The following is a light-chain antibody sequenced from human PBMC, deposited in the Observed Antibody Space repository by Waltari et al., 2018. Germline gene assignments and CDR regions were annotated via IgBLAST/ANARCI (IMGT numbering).Light chain of an antibody. CDR1: QTISSY. Sequence: DIQMTQSPSSLSASVGDRVTITCRASQTISSYLNWYQQKPGKAPHLLIYTASSLQSGVPSRFSGRGSGTDFTLTISSLQPEDFATYYCQQSSSTPPWTFGQGPKVEIK. J-gene: IGKJ1*01. V-gene: IGKV1-39*01. CDR3: QQSSSTPPWT. CDR2: TAS.